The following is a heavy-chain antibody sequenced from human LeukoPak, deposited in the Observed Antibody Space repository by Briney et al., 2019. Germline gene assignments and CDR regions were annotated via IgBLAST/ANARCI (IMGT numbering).Heavy chain of an antibody. D-gene: IGHD3/OR15-3a*01. CDR2: IASGGST. CDR1: GFTLSSYA. J-gene: IGHJ4*02. Sequence: PGGSLRLSCAASGFTLSSYAMTWVRQAPGKGLEWVSAIASGGSTYYADSVKGRFTISRDNSKNTLCLQMNSLRVEDTAVYYCTRGSSRTGYNCWGQGVLVTVSS. V-gene: IGHV3-23*01. CDR3: TRGSSRTGYNC.